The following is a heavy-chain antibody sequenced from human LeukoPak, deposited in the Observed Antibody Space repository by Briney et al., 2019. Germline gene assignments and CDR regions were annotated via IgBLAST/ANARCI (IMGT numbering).Heavy chain of an antibody. D-gene: IGHD1-7*01. V-gene: IGHV4-28*01. CDR2: IYHSGST. Sequence: SETLSLTCTVSGDSINSNNWWGWIRQPPGKGLEWIGYIYHSGSTYYNPSLKSRVTISVDTSKNQFALKLSSVTAADTAVYYCASLENYTFDSWGQGTLVTVSS. CDR3: ASLENYTFDS. J-gene: IGHJ4*02. CDR1: GDSINSNNW.